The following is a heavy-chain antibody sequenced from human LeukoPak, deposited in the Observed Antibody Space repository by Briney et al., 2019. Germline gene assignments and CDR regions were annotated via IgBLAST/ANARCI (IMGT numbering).Heavy chain of an antibody. CDR2: IYYSGST. CDR1: GGSISSGGYY. J-gene: IGHJ4*02. V-gene: IGHV4-31*03. Sequence: SETLSLTCTVSGGSISSGGYYWSGIRQHPGKGLEWIGYIYYSGSTYYNPSLKSRVTISVDTSKNQFSLKLSSVTAADTAVYYCARDSPVRANVLDNWGQGTLVTVSS. CDR3: ARDSPVRANVLDN. D-gene: IGHD4-17*01.